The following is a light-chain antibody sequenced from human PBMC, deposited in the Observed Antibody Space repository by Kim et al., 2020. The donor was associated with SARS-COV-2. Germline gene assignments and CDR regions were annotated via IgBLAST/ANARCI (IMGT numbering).Light chain of an antibody. CDR1: RSTIGAGYD. V-gene: IGLV1-40*03. CDR2: GND. CDR3: QSYDSSLTL. Sequence: PAESVTSSCTGRRSTIGAGYDVHWYQQLPGTAPKLLIYGNDTRPAGVPERFSGSKSGASASLAISGLQAEDEAVYYCQSYDSSLTLFGGGTQLTVL. J-gene: IGLJ2*01.